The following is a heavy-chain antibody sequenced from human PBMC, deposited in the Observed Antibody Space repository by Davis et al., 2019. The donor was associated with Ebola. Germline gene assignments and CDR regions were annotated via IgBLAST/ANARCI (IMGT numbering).Heavy chain of an antibody. Sequence: PGGSLRLSCAASGFTFSRDWMSWVRQAPGKGLEWVANIKQDGSENYYVDSVKGRFTISRDNAKNSLFLQMSSLRAEDTAMYYCARDGLPAALNFWGQGTLVTVSS. CDR3: ARDGLPAALNF. V-gene: IGHV3-7*03. CDR2: IKQDGSEN. J-gene: IGHJ4*02. D-gene: IGHD2-2*01. CDR1: GFTFSRDW.